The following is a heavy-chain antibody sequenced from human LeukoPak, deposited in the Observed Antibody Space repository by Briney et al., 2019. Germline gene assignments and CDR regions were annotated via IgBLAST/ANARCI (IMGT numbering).Heavy chain of an antibody. CDR2: INSDGSST. J-gene: IGHJ6*02. D-gene: IGHD6-13*01. CDR1: GFTFSSYW. Sequence: GGSLRLSCAASGFTFSSYWMHWVRQAPGKGLVWVSRINSDGSSTSYADSVKGRFTISRDNAKNTLYLQMNSLRAEDTAVYCCARERSSSSTYYGMDVWGQGTTVTVSS. V-gene: IGHV3-74*01. CDR3: ARERSSSSTYYGMDV.